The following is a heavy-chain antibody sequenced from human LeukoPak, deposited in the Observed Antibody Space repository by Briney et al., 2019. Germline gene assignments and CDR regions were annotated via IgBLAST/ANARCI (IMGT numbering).Heavy chain of an antibody. D-gene: IGHD3-22*01. Sequence: PGGSLRLSCAASGFTFSSYGMHWVRQAPGKGLEWVAVIWYDGSNKDYADFVKGRFTISRDNSKNTLYLQMSSLRAEDTAVYYCARDGFTMIVVGWYFDLWGRGTLVTVSS. J-gene: IGHJ2*01. CDR1: GFTFSSYG. V-gene: IGHV3-33*01. CDR2: IWYDGSNK. CDR3: ARDGFTMIVVGWYFDL.